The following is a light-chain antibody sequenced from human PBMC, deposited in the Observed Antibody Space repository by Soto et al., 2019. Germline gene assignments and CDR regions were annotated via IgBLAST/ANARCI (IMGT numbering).Light chain of an antibody. CDR1: QGITNS. Sequence: AIQMTQSPRSLSASVGDRVTITCRASQGITNSLIWYQQKPGKAPKLLIYAASTLQTGFPPRFSGSGSGTHFTLTISSLQTEDFATYHCLQHYDYPPTFGQGTKLEIK. J-gene: IGKJ2*01. V-gene: IGKV1-6*02. CDR2: AAS. CDR3: LQHYDYPPT.